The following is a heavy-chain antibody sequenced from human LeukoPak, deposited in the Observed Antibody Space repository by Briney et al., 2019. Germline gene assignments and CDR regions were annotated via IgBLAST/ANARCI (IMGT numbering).Heavy chain of an antibody. CDR3: ARNQYGSGSPLFDY. CDR1: GGSFSNYF. Sequence: SETLSLTCAVYGGSFSNYFWSWIRQPPGKGLEWIGEINHSGSTNYNPSLKSRVTLSVDTSTNQFSLRLSSVTAADTAVYYCARNQYGSGSPLFDYWGQGTLVTVSS. V-gene: IGHV4-34*01. D-gene: IGHD3-10*01. J-gene: IGHJ4*02. CDR2: INHSGST.